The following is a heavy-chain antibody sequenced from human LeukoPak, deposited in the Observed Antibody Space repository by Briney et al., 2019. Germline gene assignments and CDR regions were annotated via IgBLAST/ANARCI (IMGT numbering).Heavy chain of an antibody. CDR2: IYYSGST. Sequence: SETLSFTCTVSGGSISSYYWSWIRQPPGKGLEWIGYIYYSGSTNYNPSLKSRVTISVDTSKNQFSLKLSSVTAADTAVYYCARGLFDYWGQGTLVTVSS. CDR3: ARGLFDY. D-gene: IGHD3-22*01. V-gene: IGHV4-59*01. CDR1: GGSISSYY. J-gene: IGHJ4*02.